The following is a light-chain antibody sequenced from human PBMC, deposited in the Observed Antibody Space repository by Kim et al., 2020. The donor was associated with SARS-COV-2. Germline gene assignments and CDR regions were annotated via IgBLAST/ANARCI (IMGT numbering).Light chain of an antibody. J-gene: IGKJ2*01. CDR2: AAS. CDR1: QSVSSSY. V-gene: IGKV3-20*01. CDR3: QQFGRSPYT. Sequence: LSPGERATLSCRASQSVSSSYLAWYQQKPGQAPRLLIYAASSRATGIPDWFSGSGSGTDFTLTISRLEPEDSAVYSCQQFGRSPYTFGQGTKLEI.